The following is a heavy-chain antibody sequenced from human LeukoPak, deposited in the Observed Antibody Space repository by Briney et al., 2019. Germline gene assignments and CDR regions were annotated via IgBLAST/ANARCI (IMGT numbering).Heavy chain of an antibody. D-gene: IGHD3-22*01. V-gene: IGHV3-66*04. CDR3: ARPGYYYDSSAEDY. Sequence: GGSLRLSCAASGFTFSSYAMSWVRQAPGKGLEWVSVIYSGGSTYYADSVKGRFTISRDNSKNTLYLQMNSLRAEDTAVYYCARPGYYYDSSAEDYWGQGTLVTVSS. CDR2: IYSGGST. CDR1: GFTFSSYA. J-gene: IGHJ4*02.